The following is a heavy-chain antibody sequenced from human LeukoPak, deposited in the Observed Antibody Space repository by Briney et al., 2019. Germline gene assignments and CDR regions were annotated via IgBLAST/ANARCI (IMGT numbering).Heavy chain of an antibody. V-gene: IGHV3-53*01. CDR1: GFTVSSNY. CDR3: ARAAAMVRFDY. Sequence: GGSLRLSCAASGFTVSSNYMSWVRQAPGKGLEWVSVIYGGGSTYYADSVKGRFTISRDNSRNTLYLRMNSLRAEDTAVYYCARAAAMVRFDYWGQGTLVTVSS. J-gene: IGHJ4*02. D-gene: IGHD5-18*01. CDR2: IYGGGST.